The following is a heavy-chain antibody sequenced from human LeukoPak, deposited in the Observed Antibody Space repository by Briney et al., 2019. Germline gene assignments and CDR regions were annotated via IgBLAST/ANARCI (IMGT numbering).Heavy chain of an antibody. CDR1: GGSISSYY. CDR3: ARRVTMVRGNRYNWFDP. CDR2: IYYSGST. D-gene: IGHD3-10*01. V-gene: IGHV4-59*01. J-gene: IGHJ5*02. Sequence: PSQTLPLTCTVSGGSISSYYWSWIRQPPGKGLEWIGYIYYSGSTNYNPSLKSRVTISVDTSKNQFSLKLSSVTAADTAVYYCARRVTMVRGNRYNWFDPWGQGTLVTVSS.